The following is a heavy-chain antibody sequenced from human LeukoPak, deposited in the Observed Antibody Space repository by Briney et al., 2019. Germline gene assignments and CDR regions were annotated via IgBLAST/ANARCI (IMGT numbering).Heavy chain of an antibody. CDR3: AKGDYYDSSGYYLNWFDP. V-gene: IGHV3-23*01. CDR1: GFTFSSYA. CDR2: ISGSGGST. J-gene: IGHJ5*02. D-gene: IGHD3-22*01. Sequence: GGSLRLSCAASGFTFSSYAMSWVRQAPGKGLEWISAISGSGGSTYYADSVKGRFTISRDNSKNTPYLQMNSLRAEDTAVYYCAKGDYYDSSGYYLNWFDPWGQGTLVTVSS.